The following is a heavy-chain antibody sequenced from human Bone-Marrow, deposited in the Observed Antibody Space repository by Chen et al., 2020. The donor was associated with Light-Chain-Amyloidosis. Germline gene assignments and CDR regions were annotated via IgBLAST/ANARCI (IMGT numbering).Heavy chain of an antibody. Sequence: EVQLEQSGPEVKKPGESLKISCKGSGYTFPNYWIGWVRQMPGKGLEWMGVIYPDDSDARYSPSFEGQVTVSADESITTAYLQWRSLKASDTAMYYCARRRDGYKFDYWGQGTLVTVSS. J-gene: IGHJ4*02. D-gene: IGHD5-12*01. CDR3: ARRRDGYKFDY. V-gene: IGHV5-51*01. CDR2: IYPDDSDA. CDR1: GYTFPNYW.